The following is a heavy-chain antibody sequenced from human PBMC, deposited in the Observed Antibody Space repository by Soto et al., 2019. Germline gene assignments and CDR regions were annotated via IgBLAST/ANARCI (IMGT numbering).Heavy chain of an antibody. Sequence: QVQLVESGGGVVQPGRSLRLSCAASGFTFSSYGMHWVRQAPGKGLEWGAVISYDGSNKYYADSVKGRFTISRDNSKNTLYLQMNSLRAEDTAVYYCAKRGGRYSSGWYFDYWGQGTLVTVSS. V-gene: IGHV3-30*18. CDR2: ISYDGSNK. D-gene: IGHD6-19*01. CDR1: GFTFSSYG. CDR3: AKRGGRYSSGWYFDY. J-gene: IGHJ4*02.